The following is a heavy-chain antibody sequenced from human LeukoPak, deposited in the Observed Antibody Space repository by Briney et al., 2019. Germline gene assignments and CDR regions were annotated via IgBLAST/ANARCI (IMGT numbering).Heavy chain of an antibody. CDR1: GYTFTGYY. Sequence: ASVEVSCKASGYTFTGYYMHWVRQAPGQGLEWMGWINPNSGGTNYAQKFQGRVTMTRDTSISTAYMELSRLRSDDTAVYYCARVDYYDSSGEYPGFDYWGQGTLVTVSS. D-gene: IGHD3-22*01. CDR3: ARVDYYDSSGEYPGFDY. V-gene: IGHV1-2*02. CDR2: INPNSGGT. J-gene: IGHJ4*02.